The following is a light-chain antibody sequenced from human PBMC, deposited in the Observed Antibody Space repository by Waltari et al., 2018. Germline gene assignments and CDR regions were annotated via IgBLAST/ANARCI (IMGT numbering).Light chain of an antibody. CDR2: KAS. J-gene: IGKJ4*01. CDR3: LQYSSSPLT. V-gene: IGKV1-12*01. CDR1: QSISSW. Sequence: DIQMPQSPSSLSASVGDTVPITCRASQSISSWLDWYQQKPGKAPKLLIYKASSLQSGVPSRFSGSGSGTEFTLTISSLQPEDFATYYCLQYSSSPLTFGGGTKVEIK.